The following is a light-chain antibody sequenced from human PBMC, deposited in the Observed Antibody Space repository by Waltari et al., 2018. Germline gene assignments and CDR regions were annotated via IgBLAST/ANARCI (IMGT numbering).Light chain of an antibody. CDR2: DVN. CDR3: SSYTTGSTRYV. J-gene: IGLJ1*01. CDR1: SSDIGAYNF. V-gene: IGLV2-14*03. Sequence: QSALTQPASVSGSPGQSITISCTGTSSDIGAYNFVSWYQKHPGKAPKVMIYDVNNRPSGVSRRFPGSKSGNTAALTISGRQAGDGADYYCSSYTTGSTRYVFGSGTTVTVL.